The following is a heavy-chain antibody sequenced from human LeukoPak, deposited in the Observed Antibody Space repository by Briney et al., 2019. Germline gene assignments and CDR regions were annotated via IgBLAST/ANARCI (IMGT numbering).Heavy chain of an antibody. CDR1: GFSFRDYY. CDR3: ASEVATYWYFDL. D-gene: IGHD5-12*01. CDR2: ISSTGSTT. J-gene: IGHJ2*01. Sequence: GGSLRLSCAASGFSFRDYYMTWIRQAPGKGLEWVSYISSTGSTTYYADSVKGRFTISRDNSKNTLYLQMNSLRAEDTAVYYCASEVATYWYFDLWGRGTLVTVSS. V-gene: IGHV3-11*04.